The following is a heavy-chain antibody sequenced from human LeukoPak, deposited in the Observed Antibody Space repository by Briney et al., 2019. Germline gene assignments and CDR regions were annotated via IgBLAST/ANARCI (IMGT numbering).Heavy chain of an antibody. V-gene: IGHV3-74*01. CDR2: INSDGSST. CDR1: GFTFSSYW. J-gene: IGHJ4*02. CDR3: AIQIFGVVS. D-gene: IGHD3-3*01. Sequence: GGSLRLSCAASGFTFSSYWMPWVRQAPGKGPVWVARINSDGSSTSYVDSVKGRFTISRDNAKNTLYLQMNSLRAEDTAVYHCAIQIFGVVSWGQGTLVTVSS.